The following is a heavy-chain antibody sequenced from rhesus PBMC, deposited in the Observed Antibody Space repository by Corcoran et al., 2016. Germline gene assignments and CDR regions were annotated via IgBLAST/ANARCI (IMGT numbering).Heavy chain of an antibody. Sequence: EVQLVQSGAEVKKPGATVKISCKASGYTFTDHYLNWVRQAPGQGLAWMGGGYPEGGEADYAQKFQDRVTSTAYISTDPAYMELSSLRSEDTAVYYCARGRGSWNVEGWYFDYWGQGVLVTVSS. CDR2: GYPEGGEA. CDR3: ARGRGSWNVEGWYFDY. D-gene: IGHD6-25*01. CDR1: GYTFTDHY. V-gene: IGHV1-111*02. J-gene: IGHJ4*01.